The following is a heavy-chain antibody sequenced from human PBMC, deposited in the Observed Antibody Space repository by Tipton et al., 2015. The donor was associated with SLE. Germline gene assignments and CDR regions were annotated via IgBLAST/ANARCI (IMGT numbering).Heavy chain of an antibody. Sequence: GLVKPSETLSLTCTVSDGSISDYYWTWIRQPAGEGLEWIGRIYASGSTNYNPSLRSRAAMSVDTSKNQFSLKLSSVTAADTAVYYCAREAQVVYDYWGQGTLVTVSS. CDR2: IYASGST. J-gene: IGHJ4*02. D-gene: IGHD6-6*01. CDR3: AREAQVVYDY. V-gene: IGHV4-4*07. CDR1: DGSISDYY.